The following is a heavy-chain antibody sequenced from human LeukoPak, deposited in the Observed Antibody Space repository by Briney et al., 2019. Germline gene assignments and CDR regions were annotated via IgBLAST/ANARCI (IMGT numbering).Heavy chain of an antibody. CDR3: ARFRLAGEGEYYFDY. CDR2: ISTDGSST. Sequence: PGGSLRLSCAASGFTFSNYWMHWVRQAPGKGLVWVSRISTDGSSTHYADSVKGRFTISRDNAKNTLYLQMNSLRAEDTAVYYCARFRLAGEGEYYFDYWGQGTLVTVPS. CDR1: GFTFSNYW. D-gene: IGHD7-27*01. J-gene: IGHJ4*02. V-gene: IGHV3-74*01.